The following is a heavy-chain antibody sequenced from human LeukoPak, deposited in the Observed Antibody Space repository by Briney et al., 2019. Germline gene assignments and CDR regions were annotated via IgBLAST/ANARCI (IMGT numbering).Heavy chain of an antibody. CDR3: AKDLHYGDGRWEFDP. Sequence: GXXLRLSCAASGFSFGTFAMTWVGQVPGKGLEWVSVGIGSCNTYYADSVKGRFTLSSDSSKNTVYLQMNSLRVEDTAIYYCAKDLHYGDGRWEFDPWGQGTLVTVSP. CDR1: GFSFGTFA. D-gene: IGHD4-17*01. J-gene: IGHJ5*02. V-gene: IGHV3-23*01. CDR2: GIGSCNT.